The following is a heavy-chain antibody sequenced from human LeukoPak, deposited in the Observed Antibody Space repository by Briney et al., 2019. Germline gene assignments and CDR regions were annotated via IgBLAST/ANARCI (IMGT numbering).Heavy chain of an antibody. CDR2: ISYDGSNK. D-gene: IGHD3-3*01. J-gene: IGHJ4*02. CDR1: GFTFSSYA. V-gene: IGHV3-30-3*01. CDR3: AREKSPSSPNTYYDFWSGSLN. Sequence: PGGSLRLSCAASGFTFSSYAMHWVRQAPGKGLEWVAVISYDGSNKYYADSVKGRFTISRGNSKNTLYLQMNSLRAEDTAVYYCAREKSPSSPNTYYDFWSGSLNWGQGTLVTVSS.